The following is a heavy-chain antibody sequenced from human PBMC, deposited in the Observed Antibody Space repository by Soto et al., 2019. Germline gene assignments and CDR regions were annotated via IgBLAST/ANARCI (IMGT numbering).Heavy chain of an antibody. Sequence: PSETLSLTCTVCGGSISSYYWSWIRQPPGKGLEWIGYIYYSGSTNYNPSLKSRVTISVDTSKNQFSLKLSSVTAADTAVYYCATLGSYDYCFYGGYSYYYKVLSGKGPPVTGSS. J-gene: IGHJ6*03. CDR3: ATLGSYDYCFYGGYSYYYKVL. V-gene: IGHV4-59*01. D-gene: IGHD3-10*01. CDR2: IYYSGST. CDR1: GGSISSYY.